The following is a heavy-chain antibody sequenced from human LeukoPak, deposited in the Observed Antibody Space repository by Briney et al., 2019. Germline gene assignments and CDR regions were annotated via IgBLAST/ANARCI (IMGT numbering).Heavy chain of an antibody. CDR2: TNPNSGGT. D-gene: IGHD2-2*01. Sequence: ASVKVSCKASGYTFTGYYMHWVRQAPGQGLEWMGWTNPNSGGTNYAQKFQGRVTMARDTSISTAYMELSRLTSDDTALYYCARSIVVVPPTYYHNYGMDVWGQGTTVTVSS. V-gene: IGHV1-2*02. J-gene: IGHJ6*02. CDR1: GYTFTGYY. CDR3: ARSIVVVPPTYYHNYGMDV.